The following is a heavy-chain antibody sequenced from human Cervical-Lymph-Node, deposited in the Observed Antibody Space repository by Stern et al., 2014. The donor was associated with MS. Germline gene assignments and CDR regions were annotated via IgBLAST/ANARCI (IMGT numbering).Heavy chain of an antibody. Sequence: VQLVESGGGVVQPGRSLRLSCAVSGFTFDKYAMHWVRQAPGKGLEWVAAISYDGGDEFYADSVKRRFTISRDNSKGTLFLQMSPLRLEDTAVYCCAKTRGTHSRPLDDWGQGTLVAVSS. D-gene: IGHD1-26*01. CDR1: GFTFDKYA. V-gene: IGHV3-30*18. CDR2: ISYDGGDE. J-gene: IGHJ4*02. CDR3: AKTRGTHSRPLDD.